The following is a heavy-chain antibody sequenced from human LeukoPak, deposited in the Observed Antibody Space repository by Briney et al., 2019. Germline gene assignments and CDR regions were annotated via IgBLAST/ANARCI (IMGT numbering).Heavy chain of an antibody. Sequence: ASVKVSCKVSGYTLTELSMHWVRQAPGKGLEWMGGFDPEDGETIYAQKFQGRVTMTEDTSTDTAYMELSSLRSEDTAVYYCARAPSAGWSPTFDYWGQGTLVTDSS. J-gene: IGHJ4*02. CDR1: GYTLTELS. D-gene: IGHD2-15*01. V-gene: IGHV1-24*01. CDR2: FDPEDGET. CDR3: ARAPSAGWSPTFDY.